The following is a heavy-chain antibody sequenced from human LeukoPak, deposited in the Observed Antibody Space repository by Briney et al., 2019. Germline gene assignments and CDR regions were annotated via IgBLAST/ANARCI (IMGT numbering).Heavy chain of an antibody. CDR3: AIPRRGMGWFEVSDF. CDR2: IYYSGST. D-gene: IGHD3/OR15-3a*01. J-gene: IGHJ4*02. Sequence: SETLSLTCVASLDSISSNYWSSIRQPPGKGLEWIGYIYYSGSTNYNPSLKSRVTISVDTSKNQFSLKMSSVTAAHTAEYYCAIPRRGMGWFEVSDFWGQGTLVTVSS. CDR1: LDSISSNY. V-gene: IGHV4-59*08.